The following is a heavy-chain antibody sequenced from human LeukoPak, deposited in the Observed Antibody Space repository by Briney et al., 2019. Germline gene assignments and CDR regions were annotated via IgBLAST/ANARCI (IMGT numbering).Heavy chain of an antibody. CDR2: IRYDGSNK. CDR3: AKDAYYYGSGSYLGYFDY. CDR1: GFTFSSYG. V-gene: IGHV3-30*02. Sequence: GGSLRLSCAASGFTFSSYGMHWVRQAPGKGLEWVAFIRYDGSNKYYADSVKGRFTISRDNSKNTLYLQMNSLRAEDTAAYYCAKDAYYYGSGSYLGYFDYWGQGTLVTVSS. D-gene: IGHD3-10*01. J-gene: IGHJ4*02.